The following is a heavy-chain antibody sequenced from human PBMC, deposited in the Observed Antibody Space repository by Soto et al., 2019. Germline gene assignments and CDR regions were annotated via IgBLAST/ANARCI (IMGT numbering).Heavy chain of an antibody. CDR2: INPNSGGT. V-gene: IGHV1-2*04. J-gene: IGHJ4*02. CDR3: ARAYYYGSGSYFEPLYYFDY. CDR1: GYTFTGYY. D-gene: IGHD3-10*01. Sequence: ASVKVSCKASGYTFTGYYMHCVRQAPGQGLEWMGWINPNSGGTNYAQKFQGWVTMTRDTSISTAYMELSRLRSDDTAVYYCARAYYYGSGSYFEPLYYFDYWGQGTLVTVSS.